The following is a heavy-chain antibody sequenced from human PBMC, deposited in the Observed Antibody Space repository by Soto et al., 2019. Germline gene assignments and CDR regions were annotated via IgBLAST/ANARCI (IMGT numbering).Heavy chain of an antibody. CDR2: ISYDGSNK. D-gene: IGHD3-9*01. Sequence: QVQLVESGGGVVQPGRSLRLSCAASGFTFSSYGMHWVRQAPGKGLECVAVISYDGSNKYYADSVKGRFTISRDNSKNTLYLQMNSLRAEDTAVYYCAKEGQYYDILTGYRSYYGMDVWGQGTTVTVSS. J-gene: IGHJ6*02. CDR1: GFTFSSYG. CDR3: AKEGQYYDILTGYRSYYGMDV. V-gene: IGHV3-30*18.